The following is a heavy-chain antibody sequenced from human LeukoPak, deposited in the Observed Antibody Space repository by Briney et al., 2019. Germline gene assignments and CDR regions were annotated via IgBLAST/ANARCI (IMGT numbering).Heavy chain of an antibody. CDR3: ARALLWFGELSYAIDY. CDR1: GFTFSSSG. CDR2: IRYDGSNK. Sequence: GGSLRLSCAASGFTFSSSGMHWVRQAPGKGLEWVTFIRYDGSNKYYADSVKGRFTISRDNSKNTLSLQMNSLRPEDTAVYYCARALLWFGELSYAIDYWGQGTLVTVSS. V-gene: IGHV3-30*02. D-gene: IGHD3-10*01. J-gene: IGHJ4*02.